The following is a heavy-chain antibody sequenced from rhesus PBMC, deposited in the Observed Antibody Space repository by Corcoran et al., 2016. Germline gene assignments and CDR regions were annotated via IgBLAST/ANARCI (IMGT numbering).Heavy chain of an antibody. Sequence: QVQLQESGPGLVKPSETLSLTCTVSGASISSNWWSWIRQPPGKGLEWSGEINGNSGSTTYNPTLKSRVTISKDASKNQFSLKLSSVTAADTAVYYCARDLKYSNYYGLDSWGQGVVVTVSS. CDR1: GASISSNW. CDR2: INGNSGST. V-gene: IGHV4-80*01. J-gene: IGHJ6*01. CDR3: ARDLKYSNYYGLDS. D-gene: IGHD4-23*01.